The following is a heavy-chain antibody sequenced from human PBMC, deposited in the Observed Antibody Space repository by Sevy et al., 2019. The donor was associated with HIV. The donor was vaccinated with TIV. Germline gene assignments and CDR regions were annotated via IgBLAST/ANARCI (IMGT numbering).Heavy chain of an antibody. V-gene: IGHV3-30-3*01. CDR2: ISYDGSNK. Sequence: GGSLRLSCAASGFTFSSYAMHWVRQAPGKGLEWVAVISYDGSNKYYADSVKGRFTTSRDNSKSTLYLQMNSLRAEDTAVYYCAREAMDYGGSFFDYWGQGTLVTVSS. CDR3: AREAMDYGGSFFDY. J-gene: IGHJ4*02. D-gene: IGHD4-17*01. CDR1: GFTFSSYA.